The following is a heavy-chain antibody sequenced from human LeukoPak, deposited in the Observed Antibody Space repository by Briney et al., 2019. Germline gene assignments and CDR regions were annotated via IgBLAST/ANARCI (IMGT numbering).Heavy chain of an antibody. CDR3: ATERPVLWFGEYSY. Sequence: GASVKVSCKASGGTFSSYAISWVRQAPGKGLEWMGGFDPEDGETIYAQKFQGRVTMTEDTSTDTAYMELSSLRSEDTAVYYCATERPVLWFGEYSYWGQGTLVTVSS. CDR1: GGTFSSYA. CDR2: FDPEDGET. D-gene: IGHD3-10*01. V-gene: IGHV1-24*01. J-gene: IGHJ4*02.